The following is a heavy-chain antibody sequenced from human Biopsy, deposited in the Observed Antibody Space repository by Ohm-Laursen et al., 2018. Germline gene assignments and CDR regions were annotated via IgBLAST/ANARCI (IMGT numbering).Heavy chain of an antibody. D-gene: IGHD4-23*01. J-gene: IGHJ1*01. V-gene: IGHV4-59*11. CDR3: ARGSNEYGGLYFPH. CDR1: GGSFTAHY. CDR2: ISHTGYT. Sequence: SQTLSLTCTVSGGSFTAHYWTWIRQPPGKGLEWIGHISHTGYTSYKSSLKSRVTISSDTSRKHFSLRLTSLPAADTAVYYCARGSNEYGGLYFPHWGQGTLVTVSS.